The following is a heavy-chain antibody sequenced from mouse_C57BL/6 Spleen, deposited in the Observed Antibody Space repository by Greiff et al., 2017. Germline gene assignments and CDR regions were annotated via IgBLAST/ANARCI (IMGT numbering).Heavy chain of an antibody. D-gene: IGHD4-1*01. V-gene: IGHV1-69*01. Sequence: QVQLQQPGAELVMPGASVKLSCKASGYTFTSYWMHWVKQRPGQGLEWIGEIDPSDSYTNYNQKFKGKSTLTVDKSSSTAYMQLSSLTSADSAVYYCARSPGGFDYWGQGTTLTVSS. J-gene: IGHJ2*01. CDR2: IDPSDSYT. CDR3: ARSPGGFDY. CDR1: GYTFTSYW.